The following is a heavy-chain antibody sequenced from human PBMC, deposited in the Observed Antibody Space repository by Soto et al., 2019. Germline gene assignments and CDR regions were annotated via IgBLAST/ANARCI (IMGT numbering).Heavy chain of an antibody. D-gene: IGHD6-6*01. CDR1: GFTFSSYA. J-gene: IGHJ6*02. Sequence: SLRLSCAASGFTFSSYAMSWVRQAPGKGLEWVSAISGSGGSTYYADSVKGRFTISRDNSKNTLYLQMNSLRAEDTAVYYCAKGAGISSSHYYYYYYYGMDVWGQGTTVTVSS. CDR2: ISGSGGST. CDR3: AKGAGISSSHYYYYYYYGMDV. V-gene: IGHV3-23*01.